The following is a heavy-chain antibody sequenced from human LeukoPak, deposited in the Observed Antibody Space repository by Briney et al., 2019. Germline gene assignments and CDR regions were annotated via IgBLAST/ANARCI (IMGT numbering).Heavy chain of an antibody. Sequence: GASVKVSCKASGYTFTSYYMHWVRQAPGQGLEWMGIINPSGGSTSYAQKFQGRVTMTTDTSTSTAYMELRSLRSDDTAVYYCARVPYYYDSSGYYVGRSAGFNHYFDYWGQGTLVTVSS. CDR1: GYTFTSYY. CDR2: INPSGGST. V-gene: IGHV1-46*01. D-gene: IGHD3-22*01. CDR3: ARVPYYYDSSGYYVGRSAGFNHYFDY. J-gene: IGHJ4*02.